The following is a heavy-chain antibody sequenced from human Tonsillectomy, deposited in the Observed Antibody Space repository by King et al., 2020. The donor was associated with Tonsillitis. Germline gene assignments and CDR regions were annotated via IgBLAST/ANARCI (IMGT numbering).Heavy chain of an antibody. Sequence: QLQESGPGLVKPSETLSLTCTVSGGSISSSSYYWGWIRQPPEKGLEWIGSIYYTGSTYYNPSLKSRVTISVDTSENQFSLRLSAVTAADPAVYYCGRQLTGVYSWGQGTLVTVSS. V-gene: IGHV4-39*01. D-gene: IGHD3-9*01. CDR1: GGSISSSSYY. J-gene: IGHJ4*02. CDR2: IYYTGST. CDR3: GRQLTGVYS.